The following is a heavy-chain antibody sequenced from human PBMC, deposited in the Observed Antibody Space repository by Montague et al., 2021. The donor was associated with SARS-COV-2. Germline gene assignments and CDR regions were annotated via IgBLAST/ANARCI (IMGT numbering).Heavy chain of an antibody. Sequence: RRLSSAASGFPFSSYWMHWFRQAPGKGLVWVSRINSDGSITKNAGSVKGRFTISRDNAKNTLYLQMNSLRAEDTAVYYCARDYYDAHYSMDVWGQGTTVTVSS. D-gene: IGHD1-26*01. J-gene: IGHJ6*02. CDR1: GFPFSSYW. CDR3: ARDYYDAHYSMDV. CDR2: INSDGSIT. V-gene: IGHV3-74*01.